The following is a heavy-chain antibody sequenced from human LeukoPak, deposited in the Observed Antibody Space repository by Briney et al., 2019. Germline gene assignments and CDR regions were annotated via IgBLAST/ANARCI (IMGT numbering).Heavy chain of an antibody. Sequence: GGSLRLSCAASGFTFSSYAMSWVRQAPGKGLEGVSAISGSGGSTYYADSVKGRFTISRDNSKHTLYLQMNSLRAEDTAVYYCAKRYYYGSGSLAALSPFDYWGQGTLVTVSS. CDR2: ISGSGGST. CDR1: GFTFSSYA. D-gene: IGHD3-10*01. J-gene: IGHJ4*02. V-gene: IGHV3-23*01. CDR3: AKRYYYGSGSLAALSPFDY.